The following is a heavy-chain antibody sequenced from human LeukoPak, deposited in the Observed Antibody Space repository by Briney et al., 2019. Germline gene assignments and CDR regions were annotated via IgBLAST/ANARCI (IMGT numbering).Heavy chain of an antibody. CDR1: GGSISSYY. CDR3: ARDGVGFFDY. Sequence: SETLSLTCTVSGGSISSYYWSWIRQPPGKGLEWIGYIYYSGSTNYNPSLKSRVTTSVDTSKNQFSLKLSSVTAADTAVYYCARDGVGFFDYWGQGTLVTVSS. V-gene: IGHV4-59*01. CDR2: IYYSGST. J-gene: IGHJ4*02. D-gene: IGHD1-26*01.